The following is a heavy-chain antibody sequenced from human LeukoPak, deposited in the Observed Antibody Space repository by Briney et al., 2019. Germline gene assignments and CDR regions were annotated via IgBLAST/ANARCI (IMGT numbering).Heavy chain of an antibody. Sequence: SETLSLTCAVYGGSFSGYYWSWIRQPPGKGLEWVGEINHSGSTNYNPPLKSRVTISVDTSKNQFSLKLSSVTAADTAVYYCARGRSELLWFGELFAYFDYWGQGTLVTVSS. CDR3: ARGRSELLWFGELFAYFDY. V-gene: IGHV4-34*01. CDR2: INHSGST. D-gene: IGHD3-10*01. J-gene: IGHJ4*02. CDR1: GGSFSGYY.